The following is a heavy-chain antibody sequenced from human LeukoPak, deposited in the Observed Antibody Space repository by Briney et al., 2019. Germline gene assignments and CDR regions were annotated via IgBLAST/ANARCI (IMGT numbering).Heavy chain of an antibody. CDR2: ISAYNGNT. Sequence: ASVKVSCKASGYTFTSYGISWVRQAPGQGLEWMGWISAYNGNTNYAQKLQGRVTMTTDTSTSTAYMELRSLRSDDTAVYYCARVPHYYDSSGYLLDWGQGTLVTVSS. J-gene: IGHJ4*02. D-gene: IGHD3-22*01. V-gene: IGHV1-18*01. CDR3: ARVPHYYDSSGYLLD. CDR1: GYTFTSYG.